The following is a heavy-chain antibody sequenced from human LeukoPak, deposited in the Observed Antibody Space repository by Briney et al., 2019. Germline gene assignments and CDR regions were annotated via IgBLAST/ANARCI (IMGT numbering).Heavy chain of an antibody. V-gene: IGHV3-7*04. CDR1: GFTLSSFW. Sequence: PGGSLRLSCAASGFTLSSFWMSWVRQAPGQGLEWVANIKQDGSDKYYVDSVKARFTISRDNAKNSLYLQMDSLRAEDTAVYFCARVDGHDAFDIWGQGTMVTVSS. CDR3: ARVDGHDAFDI. CDR2: IKQDGSDK. D-gene: IGHD3/OR15-3a*01. J-gene: IGHJ3*02.